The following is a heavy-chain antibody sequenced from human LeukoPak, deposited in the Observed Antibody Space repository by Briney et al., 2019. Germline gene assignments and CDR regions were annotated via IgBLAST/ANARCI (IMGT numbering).Heavy chain of an antibody. Sequence: GRSLRLSCAASGFTFSSYGMHWVRQAPGKGLEWVAVISYDGSNKYYADSVKGRFTISRDNSKNTLYPQMNSLRAEDTAVYYCAKMASGSYYFDYWGQGTLVTVSS. D-gene: IGHD1-26*01. CDR3: AKMASGSYYFDY. J-gene: IGHJ4*02. V-gene: IGHV3-30*18. CDR2: ISYDGSNK. CDR1: GFTFSSYG.